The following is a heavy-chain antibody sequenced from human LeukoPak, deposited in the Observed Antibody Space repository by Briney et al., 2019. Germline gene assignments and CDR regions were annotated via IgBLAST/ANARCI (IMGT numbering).Heavy chain of an antibody. Sequence: GGSLRLSCAASGFTFSSYAMSWVRQAPGKGLEWVSAISGSGGSTYYADSVKGRFTISRDNAKNTLYLQMNSLRAEDTAVYYCARDRDFWSGYPDYWGQGTLVTVSS. D-gene: IGHD3-3*01. CDR2: ISGSGGST. CDR3: ARDRDFWSGYPDY. V-gene: IGHV3-23*01. J-gene: IGHJ4*02. CDR1: GFTFSSYA.